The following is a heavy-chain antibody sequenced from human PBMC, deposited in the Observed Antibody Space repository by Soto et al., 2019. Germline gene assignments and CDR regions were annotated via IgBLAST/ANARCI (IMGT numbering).Heavy chain of an antibody. D-gene: IGHD3-16*01. Sequence: QVQLVESGGGVVQPGRSLRLSCAASGFTFSSYAMHWVRQAPGKGLEWVAVISYDGSNKYYADSVKGRFTISRDNSKNTLYLQMNSLRAEDTAVYYCARDPHALCYYGMDVWGQGTTVTVSS. CDR3: ARDPHALCYYGMDV. CDR2: ISYDGSNK. CDR1: GFTFSSYA. V-gene: IGHV3-30-3*01. J-gene: IGHJ6*02.